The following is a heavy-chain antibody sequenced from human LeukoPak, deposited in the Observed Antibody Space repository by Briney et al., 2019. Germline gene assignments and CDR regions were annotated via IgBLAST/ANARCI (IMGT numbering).Heavy chain of an antibody. CDR1: GGSISSYY. CDR3: ARGTTYYDFWSGYYHNWFDP. CDR2: IYYRGST. J-gene: IGHJ5*02. D-gene: IGHD3-3*01. V-gene: IGHV4-59*01. Sequence: SETLSLTCTVSGGSISSYYWSWIRQPPGKGLEWIGYIYYRGSTNYNPSLKSRVTISVDTSKNQFSLKLSSVTAADTAVYYCARGTTYYDFWSGYYHNWFDPWGQGTLVTVSS.